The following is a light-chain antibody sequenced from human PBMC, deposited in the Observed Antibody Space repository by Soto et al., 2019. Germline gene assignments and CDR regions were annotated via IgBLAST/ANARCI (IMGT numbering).Light chain of an antibody. CDR3: QQRSNWPWT. CDR2: DAS. J-gene: IGKJ1*01. CDR1: QSVSSY. Sequence: ELVLTQSPATLSLSPGERATLSFRASQSVSSYLAWYQQTPGQAPRLLIYDASNRATGIPARFSGSGSGTDFTLTISSLEPEDFAVYYCQQRSNWPWTFGKGTKVEIK. V-gene: IGKV3-11*01.